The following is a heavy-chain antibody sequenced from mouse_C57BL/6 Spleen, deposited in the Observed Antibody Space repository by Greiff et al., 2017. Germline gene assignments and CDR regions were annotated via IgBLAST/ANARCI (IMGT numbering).Heavy chain of an antibody. V-gene: IGHV1-55*01. Sequence: QVQLQQPGAELVKPGASVKMSCKASGYTFTSYWITWVKQRPGQGLEWIGDIHPGSGSTNYNEKFKSKATLTVDTSSSTAYMQLSSLTSADSAVYYCARWESNYDYAMDYWGQGTSVTVSS. J-gene: IGHJ4*01. CDR2: IHPGSGST. CDR3: ARWESNYDYAMDY. CDR1: GYTFTSYW. D-gene: IGHD2-5*01.